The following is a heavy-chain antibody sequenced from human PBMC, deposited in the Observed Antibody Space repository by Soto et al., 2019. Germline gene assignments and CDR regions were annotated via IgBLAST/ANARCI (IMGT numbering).Heavy chain of an antibody. V-gene: IGHV1-69*13. Sequence: SVKVSCKASGGTFSSYAISWVRQAPGQGLEWMGGIIPIFGTANYAQKFQGRVTITADESTSTAYMELSSLRSEDTALYYCARGYSGYDWPFFVYWGQGTLVTVPQ. CDR2: IIPIFGTA. J-gene: IGHJ4*02. CDR3: ARGYSGYDWPFFVY. CDR1: GGTFSSYA. D-gene: IGHD5-12*01.